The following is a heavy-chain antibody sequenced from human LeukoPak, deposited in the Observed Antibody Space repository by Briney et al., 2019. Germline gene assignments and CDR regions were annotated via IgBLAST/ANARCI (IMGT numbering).Heavy chain of an antibody. CDR1: GGSISSNSYY. V-gene: IGHV4-39*07. CDR3: ARDSGTGGELGFDP. J-gene: IGHJ5*02. Sequence: SETLSLTCAVSGGSISSNSYYWGWIRQPPGKGLVWIGSIYYSGSTYYNPSLKSRVTISVDTSKNQFSLKMSSVTAGDTAVYYCARDSGTGGELGFDPWGQGTLVTVSS. D-gene: IGHD1-26*01. CDR2: IYYSGST.